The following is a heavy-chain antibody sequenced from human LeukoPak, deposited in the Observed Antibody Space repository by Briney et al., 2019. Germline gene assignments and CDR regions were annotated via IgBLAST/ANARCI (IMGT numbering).Heavy chain of an antibody. CDR2: IQYDGSHK. CDR3: AKGIRYYYDSSGYYYEYDAFDI. D-gene: IGHD3-22*01. Sequence: PGGSLRLSCAASGFTFSISDMHWVRQAPGKGLEWVSFIQYDGSHKNYIDPVKGRFTISRDNSKNTLYLQMNSLRAEDTAVYYCAKGIRYYYDSSGYYYEYDAFDIWGQGTMVTVSS. J-gene: IGHJ3*02. CDR1: GFTFSISD. V-gene: IGHV3-30*02.